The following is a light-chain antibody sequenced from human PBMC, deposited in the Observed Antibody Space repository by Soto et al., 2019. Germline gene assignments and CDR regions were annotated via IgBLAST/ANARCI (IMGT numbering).Light chain of an antibody. CDR3: QQSNSYPWT. Sequence: IRMTQSPSTLSASVGDRVTITCRASQSISSWLAWYQQKPGKAPKLLIYHAYSLESGVPSRFSGSESGTEFTLTINSLQPDDFAPYDGQQSNSYPWTFGPGTKVDI. J-gene: IGKJ1*01. CDR2: HAY. V-gene: IGKV1-5*01. CDR1: QSISSW.